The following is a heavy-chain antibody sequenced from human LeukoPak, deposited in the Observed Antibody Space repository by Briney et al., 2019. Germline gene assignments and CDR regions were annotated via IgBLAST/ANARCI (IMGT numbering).Heavy chain of an antibody. J-gene: IGHJ3*02. Sequence: SETLSLTCAVYDGSFSGYYWGWVRQPPGKALEWIGNIFYSGSTYYSPSLKSRVTISLDTSRNQFSLKLNSVTAADTAVHYCAKSNGYGLIDIWGQGTMVTVSS. CDR1: DGSFSGYY. D-gene: IGHD3-22*01. CDR2: IFYSGST. V-gene: IGHV4-34*12. CDR3: AKSNGYGLIDI.